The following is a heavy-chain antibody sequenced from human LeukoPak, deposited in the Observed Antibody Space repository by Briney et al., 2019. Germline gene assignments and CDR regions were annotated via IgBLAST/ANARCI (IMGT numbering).Heavy chain of an antibody. CDR3: AKWGDYDILTGYYDSDY. J-gene: IGHJ4*01. Sequence: GACLRLSCAASGYFFSNYSMSWVRQAPGRGLEWVSAIGGRDGGTYYAPCVKGRFTVSRDDPKSTLYLQMNTLRVEDTAVYYCAKWGDYDILTGYYDSDYWGHGTLVTVSS. CDR1: GYFFSNYS. CDR2: IGGRDGGT. V-gene: IGHV3-23*01. D-gene: IGHD3-9*01.